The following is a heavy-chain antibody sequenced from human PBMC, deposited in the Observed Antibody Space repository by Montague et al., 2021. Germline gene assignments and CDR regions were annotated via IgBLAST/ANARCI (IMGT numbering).Heavy chain of an antibody. CDR3: AREGVGDLLFSFDS. CDR2: TYYRSTWYT. D-gene: IGHD3-10*01. Sequence: CAISGDSVSNNNAAWNWSRESPSRGLEWLGGTYYRSTWYTDYAVSVKGRIAINPDTSKNQFSLQLNSVTPEDTAVYYCAREGVGDLLFSFDSWGQGTLVTVSS. J-gene: IGHJ4*02. CDR1: GDSVSNNNAA. V-gene: IGHV6-1*01.